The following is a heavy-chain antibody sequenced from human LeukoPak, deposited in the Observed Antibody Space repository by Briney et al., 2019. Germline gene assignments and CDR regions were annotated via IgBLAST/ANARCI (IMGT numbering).Heavy chain of an antibody. CDR3: ARDHSSSWYYGAFDI. J-gene: IGHJ3*02. CDR1: GYTFTSYC. V-gene: IGHV1-18*01. Sequence: ASVKVSCKASGYTFTSYCISWVRQAPGQGLEWMGWISAYNGNTNYAQKLQGRVTMTTDTSTSTAYMELRSLRSDDTAVYYCARDHSSSWYYGAFDIWGQGTMVTVSS. D-gene: IGHD6-13*01. CDR2: ISAYNGNT.